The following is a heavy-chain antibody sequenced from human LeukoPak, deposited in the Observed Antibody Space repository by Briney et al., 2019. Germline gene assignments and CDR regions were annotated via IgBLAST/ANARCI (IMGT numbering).Heavy chain of an antibody. CDR1: GFSFSAYS. D-gene: IGHD6-13*01. Sequence: GGSLRLSCAASGFSFSAYSMHWVRQAPGKGLEWVSAISGSGGSTYYADSVKGRFTISRDNSKNTLYLQMNSLRAEDTALYYCAKTGGIAAAHWGQGTLVTVSS. J-gene: IGHJ4*02. V-gene: IGHV3-23*01. CDR2: ISGSGGST. CDR3: AKTGGIAAAH.